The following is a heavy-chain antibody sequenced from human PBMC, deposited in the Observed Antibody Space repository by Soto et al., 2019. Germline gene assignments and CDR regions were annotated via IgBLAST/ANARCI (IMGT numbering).Heavy chain of an antibody. J-gene: IGHJ4*02. CDR2: ISGNNENT. CDR3: ARDLFRWFGYSRMDY. Sequence: QVQLVQSAADVKKPGASGKVSCKASGYSFSSYAINWVRQAPGQGLEWLGWISGNNENTKYAQKFEGRVSMTTDTATTTAYMELRSLKTDDTAVYYCARDLFRWFGYSRMDYWGQGTLVTVFS. D-gene: IGHD3-10*01. CDR1: GYSFSSYA. V-gene: IGHV1-18*01.